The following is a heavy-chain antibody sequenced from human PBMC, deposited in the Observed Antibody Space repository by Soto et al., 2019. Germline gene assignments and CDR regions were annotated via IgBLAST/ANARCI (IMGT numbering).Heavy chain of an antibody. Sequence: SETLSLTCAVSGGSISSGGYSWSWIRQPPGKGLEWIGYMYHSGSTNYNPSLKSRVTISVDKSKNQFSLNLYSVTAADTAVYYCTHGDYANDYWGQGTLVTVS. CDR3: THGDYANDY. V-gene: IGHV4-30-2*01. CDR1: GGSISSGGYS. D-gene: IGHD4-17*01. J-gene: IGHJ4*01. CDR2: MYHSGST.